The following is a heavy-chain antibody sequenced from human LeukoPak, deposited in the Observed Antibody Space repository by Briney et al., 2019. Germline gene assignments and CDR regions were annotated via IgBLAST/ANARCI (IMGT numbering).Heavy chain of an antibody. D-gene: IGHD5-12*01. CDR1: GFTFSSYG. Sequence: GGSLRLSCAASGFTFSSYGMHWVRQAPGKGLEWVAFIRYDGSNKYYADSVKGRFTISRDNSKNTLYLQVNSLRAEDTAVYYCARGARVATIDYWGQGTLVTVSS. V-gene: IGHV3-30*02. J-gene: IGHJ4*02. CDR3: ARGARVATIDY. CDR2: IRYDGSNK.